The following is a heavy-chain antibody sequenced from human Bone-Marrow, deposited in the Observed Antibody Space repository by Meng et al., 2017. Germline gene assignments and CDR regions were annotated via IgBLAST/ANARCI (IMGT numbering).Heavy chain of an antibody. CDR2: INQDGSEK. Sequence: GESLKISCGASEFTFSTYWMTWVRQAPGKGLEWVANINQDGSEKYYVDSVKGRFTISRDNAKNSLSLQMNSLRADDTAVFYCARDGRGYGMDVWGQGTTVTVSS. J-gene: IGHJ6*02. CDR3: ARDGRGYGMDV. D-gene: IGHD3-10*01. CDR1: EFTFSTYW. V-gene: IGHV3-7*01.